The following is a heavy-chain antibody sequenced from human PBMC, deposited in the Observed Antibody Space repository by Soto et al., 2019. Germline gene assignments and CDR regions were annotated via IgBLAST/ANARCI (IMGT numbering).Heavy chain of an antibody. CDR3: AREPEDLISNFDY. CDR2: ISMTTNYI. Sequence: GTLLLTCSASGVTFTRDRMNWGRQAPGKGLEWVSSISMTTNYIYYGDSLKGRLTISRNNAKNSLYPEMNSLRAEDTAVYYCAREPEDLISNFDYTGPGALV. J-gene: IGHJ4*02. V-gene: IGHV3-21*06. CDR1: GVTFTRDR.